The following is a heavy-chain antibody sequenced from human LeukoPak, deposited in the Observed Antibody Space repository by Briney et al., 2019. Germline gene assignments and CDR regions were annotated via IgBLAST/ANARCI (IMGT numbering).Heavy chain of an antibody. Sequence: PSETLSLTCAVYGGSFSGYYWSWIRQPPGKGLGWIGEINHSGSTNYNPSLKSRVTISVDTSKNQFSLKLSSVTAADTAVYYCARGWVNYDFWSGYYSYFDYWGQGTLVTVSS. V-gene: IGHV4-34*01. J-gene: IGHJ4*02. CDR1: GGSFSGYY. CDR3: ARGWVNYDFWSGYYSYFDY. CDR2: INHSGST. D-gene: IGHD3-3*01.